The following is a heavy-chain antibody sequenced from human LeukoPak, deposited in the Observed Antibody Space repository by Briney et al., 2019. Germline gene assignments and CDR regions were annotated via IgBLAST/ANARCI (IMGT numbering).Heavy chain of an antibody. Sequence: PGGSLRLSCAASGFTFRSYSMNWVRKPPGKGVEWFSYISSSSSTIYYADSVKGRFTISRDKAKNSLYLQMNSLRDEDTAVYYCARDLYYFDYWGQGTLVTVSS. V-gene: IGHV3-48*02. CDR3: ARDLYYFDY. CDR2: ISSSSSTI. J-gene: IGHJ4*02. CDR1: GFTFRSYS.